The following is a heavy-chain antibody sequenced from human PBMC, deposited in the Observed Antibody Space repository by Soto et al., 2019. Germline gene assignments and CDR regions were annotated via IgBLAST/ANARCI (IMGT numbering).Heavy chain of an antibody. J-gene: IGHJ4*02. D-gene: IGHD3-3*01. V-gene: IGHV1-18*01. CDR3: AITSVAPSDYDFWSGYQYYFDY. CDR1: GYTFTSYG. CDR2: ISAYNGNT. Sequence: ASVKVSCKASGYTFTSYGISWVRQAPGQGLEWMGWISAYNGNTNYAQKLQGRVTMTTDTSTSTAYMELRSLRSDDTAVYYCAITSVAPSDYDFWSGYQYYFDYWGQGTLVTVSS.